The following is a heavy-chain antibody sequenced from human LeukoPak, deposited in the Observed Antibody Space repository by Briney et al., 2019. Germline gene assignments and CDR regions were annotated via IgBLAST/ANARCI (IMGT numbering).Heavy chain of an antibody. CDR3: ARTSGEQQPPIAVAGKGYFDY. D-gene: IGHD6-19*01. CDR2: INHSGST. Sequence: SETLSLTCAVYGGSFSGYYWSWIRQPPGKGLEWIGEINHSGSTNYNPSLKSRVTISVDTSKNQFSLKLSSVTAADTAVYYCARTSGEQQPPIAVAGKGYFDYWGQGTLVTVSS. CDR1: GGSFSGYY. V-gene: IGHV4-34*01. J-gene: IGHJ4*02.